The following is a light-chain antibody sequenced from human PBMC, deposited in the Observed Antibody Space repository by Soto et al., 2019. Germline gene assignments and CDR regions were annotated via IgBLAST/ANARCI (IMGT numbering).Light chain of an antibody. Sequence: EIVLTQSPGTLSLSPGERATLSCRASQSVSSSYLAWYQQKPGQAPRLLIYGASSRATGIPDRFSGSGSATDFTLTISSLEPEDFAVYYCQQYGSSPPVTFGQGTRLEIK. CDR1: QSVSSSY. V-gene: IGKV3-20*01. J-gene: IGKJ5*01. CDR3: QQYGSSPPVT. CDR2: GAS.